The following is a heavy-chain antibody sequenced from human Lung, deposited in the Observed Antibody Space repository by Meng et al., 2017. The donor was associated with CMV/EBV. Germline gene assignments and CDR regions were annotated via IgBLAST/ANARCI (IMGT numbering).Heavy chain of an antibody. D-gene: IGHD2-2*02. J-gene: IGHJ6*02. CDR3: ARELGYCSSTSCYTYYYYGMDV. CDR1: GGSFSGYY. Sequence: SXAVYGGSFSGYYWSWIRQPPGKGLEWIGEINHSGSTNYNPSLKSRVTISVDTSKNQFSLKLSSVTAADTAVYYCARELGYCSSTSCYTYYYYGMDVWGQGTTVTVSS. V-gene: IGHV4-34*01. CDR2: INHSGST.